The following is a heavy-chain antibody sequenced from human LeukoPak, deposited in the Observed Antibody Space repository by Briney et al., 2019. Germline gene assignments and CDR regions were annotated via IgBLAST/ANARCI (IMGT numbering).Heavy chain of an antibody. CDR3: AKAGGNTAYYYGMDV. Sequence: GGSLRLSWAASEFTFSSYAMSWVRQAPGKGLEWVSSIVGNGGSTYYADSVKGRFTISRDNSKNTLFLQMNSLRAADTAVYYCAKAGGNTAYYYGMDVWGQGTTVTVSS. CDR1: EFTFSSYA. D-gene: IGHD2-15*01. V-gene: IGHV3-23*01. J-gene: IGHJ6*02. CDR2: IVGNGGST.